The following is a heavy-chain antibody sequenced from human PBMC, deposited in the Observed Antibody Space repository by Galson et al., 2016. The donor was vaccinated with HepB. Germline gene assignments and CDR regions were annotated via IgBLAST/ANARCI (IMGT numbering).Heavy chain of an antibody. CDR2: IYDSWIT. V-gene: IGHV4-31*03. D-gene: IGHD5-12*01. J-gene: IGHJ4*02. CDR1: AGSVSSGGYY. Sequence: TLSLTCTVSAGSVSSGGYYWSWIRQQPGKSLEWIAYIYDSWITHHNPSLKSRVSISVDTSKNQFSLKLSSVTAADTAVYYCARGYSGYGFDSWGQGTLVTVSS. CDR3: ARGYSGYGFDS.